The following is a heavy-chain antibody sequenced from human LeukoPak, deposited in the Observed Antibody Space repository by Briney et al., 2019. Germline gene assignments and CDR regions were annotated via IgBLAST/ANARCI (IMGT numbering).Heavy chain of an antibody. V-gene: IGHV1-69*13. D-gene: IGHD3-10*01. J-gene: IGHJ5*02. CDR2: IIPIFGTA. CDR3: ARVKNDYYYGSGIFENWFDP. Sequence: SVTVSCTASGGTFSSYAISWVRQAPGQGLEWMGGIIPIFGTANYAQKFQGRVTITADESTSTAYMELSSLRSEDTAVYYCARVKNDYYYGSGIFENWFDPWGQGTLVTVSS. CDR1: GGTFSSYA.